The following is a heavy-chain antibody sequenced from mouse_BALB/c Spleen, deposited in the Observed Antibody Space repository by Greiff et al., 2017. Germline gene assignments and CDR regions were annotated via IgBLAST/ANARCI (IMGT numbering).Heavy chain of an antibody. V-gene: IGHV1-80*01. J-gene: IGHJ2*01. D-gene: IGHD1-1*01. Sequence: QVQLKESGAELVRPGSSVKISCKASGYAFSSYWMNWVKQRPGQGLEWIGQIYPGDGDTNYNGKFKGKATLTADKSSSTAYMQLSSLTSEDSAVYFCARLTTVVARGFDYWGQGTTLTVSS. CDR2: IYPGDGDT. CDR1: GYAFSSYW. CDR3: ARLTTVVARGFDY.